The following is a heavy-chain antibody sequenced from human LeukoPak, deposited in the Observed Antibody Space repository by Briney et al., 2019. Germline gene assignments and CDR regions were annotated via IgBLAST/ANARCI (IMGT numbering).Heavy chain of an antibody. V-gene: IGHV1-8*01. J-gene: IGHJ2*01. CDR3: ARGPPPYYDILTGRSPKGGLHWYFDL. D-gene: IGHD3-9*01. Sequence: ASVKVSCKASGYTFTSYDINWVRQATGQGLEWMGWMNPNSGNTGYAQKFQGRVTMTRNTSISTAYMELSSLRSEDTAVYYCARGPPPYYDILTGRSPKGGLHWYFDLWGRGTLVTVSS. CDR2: MNPNSGNT. CDR1: GYTFTSYD.